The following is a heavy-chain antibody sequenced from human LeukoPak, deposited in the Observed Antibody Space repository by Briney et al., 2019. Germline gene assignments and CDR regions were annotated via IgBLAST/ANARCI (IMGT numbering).Heavy chain of an antibody. V-gene: IGHV1-3*01. CDR1: GYTFTSYA. CDR3: ARSSSGTYHY. Sequence: GASVKVSCKASGYTFTSYAMHWVRQAPGQSPEWMGSINGDNGNTKYSEKFQDRVTFTRDTSASSAYMELSSLRSEDTAVYYCARSSSGTYHYWGQGTLVTVSS. J-gene: IGHJ4*02. D-gene: IGHD3-10*01. CDR2: INGDNGNT.